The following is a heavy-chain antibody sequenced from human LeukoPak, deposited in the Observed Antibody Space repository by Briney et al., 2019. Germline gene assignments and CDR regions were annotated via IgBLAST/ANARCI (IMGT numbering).Heavy chain of an antibody. Sequence: PGRPLRLSCAASGFTFSSYGMHWVRQAPGKGLEWVAVISYDGSNKYYADSVKGRFAISRDNSKNTLYLQMNSLRAEDTAVYYCAKGIPSDFWGQGTLVTVSS. CDR3: AKGIPSDF. J-gene: IGHJ4*02. CDR2: ISYDGSNK. CDR1: GFTFSSYG. V-gene: IGHV3-30*18.